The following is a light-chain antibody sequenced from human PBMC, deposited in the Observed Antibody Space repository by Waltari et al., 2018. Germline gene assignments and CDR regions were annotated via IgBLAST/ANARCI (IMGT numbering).Light chain of an antibody. Sequence: DIEMTQSPESLAVSLGERITINCKSGRSVLSISNNRNYLALYQPKPGQPPKLLLYWASTRPSGVPERFIGSGSGTDFTLTITSLQAEDVAVYYCQQHYSNPVFGQGTRLELK. CDR1: RSVLSISNNRNY. J-gene: IGKJ5*01. V-gene: IGKV4-1*01. CDR2: WAS. CDR3: QQHYSNPV.